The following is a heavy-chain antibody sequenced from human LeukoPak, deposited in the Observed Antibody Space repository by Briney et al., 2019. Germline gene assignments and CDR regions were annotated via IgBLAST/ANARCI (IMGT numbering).Heavy chain of an antibody. Sequence: SVNVSRKASLGTFSSYIISWVGQAPGHELEWMGRIIPILGIANYAQKFQGRVTITADKSTSTAYMELSSLICEDTAVYYCAREGGVATMGSFDYGGQGTLVTVSS. CDR1: LGTFSSYI. V-gene: IGHV1-69*04. J-gene: IGHJ4*02. CDR2: IIPILGIA. CDR3: AREGGVATMGSFDY. D-gene: IGHD5-12*01.